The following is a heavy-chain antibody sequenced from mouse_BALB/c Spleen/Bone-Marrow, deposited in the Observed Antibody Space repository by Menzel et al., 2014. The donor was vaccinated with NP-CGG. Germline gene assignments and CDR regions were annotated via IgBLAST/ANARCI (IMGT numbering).Heavy chain of an antibody. CDR3: ARRGYDNSYWYFGV. D-gene: IGHD2-10*02. CDR2: ISSGGSHT. V-gene: IGHV5-6*02. Sequence: DVKLVESGGDLVKPGGSLKLSCAASGFTFXSYGMSWVRQTPDKRLEWVATISSGGSHTYYPDSVKGRFTISRDNAKNTLYLQMSSLKSEDTAIYYCARRGYDNSYWYFGVWGAGTTVTVSS. CDR1: GFTFXSYG. J-gene: IGHJ1*01.